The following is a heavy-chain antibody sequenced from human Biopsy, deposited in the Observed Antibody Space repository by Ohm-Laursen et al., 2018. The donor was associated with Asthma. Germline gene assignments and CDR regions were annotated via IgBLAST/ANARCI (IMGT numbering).Heavy chain of an antibody. V-gene: IGHV3-53*03. CDR1: GFTVSSNG. CDR2: IYSGGGT. D-gene: IGHD2-2*01. Sequence: SLRLSCSASGFTVSSNGMSWVRQPPGKGLEWVSVIYSGGGTFYADSVKGRVTISRDISKNTLSLQMNSLRAEDTALYYCARGPEYVRSSGALDYWGQGTLVTVSS. CDR3: ARGPEYVRSSGALDY. J-gene: IGHJ4*02.